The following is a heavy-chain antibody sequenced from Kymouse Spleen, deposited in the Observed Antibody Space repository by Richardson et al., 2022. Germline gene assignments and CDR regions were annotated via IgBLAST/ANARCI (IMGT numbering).Heavy chain of an antibody. D-gene: IGHD3-9*01. CDR3: ARAYYDILTGYYDYPNWFDP. J-gene: IGHJ5*02. CDR1: GGSFSGYY. CDR2: INHSGST. V-gene: IGHV4-34*01. Sequence: QVQLQQWGAGLLKPSETLSLTCAVYGGSFSGYYWSWIRQPPGKGLEWIGEINHSGSTNYNPSLKSRVTISVDTSKNQFSLKLSSVTAADTAVYYCARAYYDILTGYYDYPNWFDPWGQGTLVTVSS.